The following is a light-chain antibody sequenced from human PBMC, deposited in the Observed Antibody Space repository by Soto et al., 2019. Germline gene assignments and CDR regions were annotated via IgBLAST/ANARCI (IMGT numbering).Light chain of an antibody. CDR3: QRFGTSPPWT. Sequence: IGLKKSPLTLSLSPGERAPLSCTAIQSLSSSYLAWYQQKPGQAPRLLIYGTSIRATGIPDRFSGSGSGTDFTLTITRLEPEDFAVYYCQRFGTSPPWTFGQGTKVDIK. CDR2: GTS. V-gene: IGKV3-20*01. J-gene: IGKJ1*01. CDR1: QSLSSSY.